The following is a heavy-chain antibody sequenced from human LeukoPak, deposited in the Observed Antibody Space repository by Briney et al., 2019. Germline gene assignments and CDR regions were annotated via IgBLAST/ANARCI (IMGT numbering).Heavy chain of an antibody. J-gene: IGHJ3*02. D-gene: IGHD3-22*01. Sequence: GESLKISCKASGYSFTYYWIAWVRQMPGKGLEWMGIIYPGDSDTRYNPSFQGQVTISADKSISTAYLQWSSLKASDTAMYYCARPRITMIEPAAFDIWGQGALVTVSS. CDR1: GYSFTYYW. CDR3: ARPRITMIEPAAFDI. V-gene: IGHV5-51*01. CDR2: IYPGDSDT.